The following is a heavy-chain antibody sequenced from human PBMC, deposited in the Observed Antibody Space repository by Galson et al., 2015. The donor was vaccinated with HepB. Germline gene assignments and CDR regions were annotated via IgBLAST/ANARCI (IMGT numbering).Heavy chain of an antibody. Sequence: SLRLSCAASGFTFSSYWMSWVRQAPGKGLEWVANIKQDGSEKNHVDSVKGRFTISRDNAKNSLYLQMNSLRAEDTAVYYCARDRWQWLEPTGYYYYGMDVWGQGTTVTVSS. CDR3: ARDRWQWLEPTGYYYYGMDV. J-gene: IGHJ6*02. D-gene: IGHD6-19*01. CDR1: GFTFSSYW. V-gene: IGHV3-7*03. CDR2: IKQDGSEK.